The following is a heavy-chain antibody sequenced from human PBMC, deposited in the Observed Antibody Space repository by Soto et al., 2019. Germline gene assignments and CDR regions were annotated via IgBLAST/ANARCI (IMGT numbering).Heavy chain of an antibody. D-gene: IGHD2-15*01. J-gene: IGHJ4*02. CDR2: RYYSEST. CDR1: GGSITTGGYY. V-gene: IGHV4-31*03. Sequence: SETLSLTCTVSGGSITTGGYYWSWIRQLPGKGLEWIGHRYYSESTYYNPSLKSRVSISLDTSKNQFSLKLSFVTAADTAMYYCARTKCSGGSCSSWSLDYWGQGTLVTSPQ. CDR3: ARTKCSGGSCSSWSLDY.